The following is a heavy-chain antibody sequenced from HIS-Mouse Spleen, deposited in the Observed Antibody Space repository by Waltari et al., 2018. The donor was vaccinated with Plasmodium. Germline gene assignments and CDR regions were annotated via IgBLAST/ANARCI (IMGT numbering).Heavy chain of an antibody. CDR3: ARQSPYYDFWSGYYRGYFAD. CDR2: LYPCHSYT. CDR1: GYRFTSYW. D-gene: IGHD3-3*01. Sequence: EVQLVQSGAEVKKPGESLKISCKGSGYRFTSYWIGWVRQMPGKGLEWMGILYPCHSYTRYSQSHQVQVTSSSDTSISTAYLHWGSLKASDTSMDYCARQSPYYDFWSGYYRGYFADWGQGTLVTVSS. V-gene: IGHV5-51*01. J-gene: IGHJ4*02.